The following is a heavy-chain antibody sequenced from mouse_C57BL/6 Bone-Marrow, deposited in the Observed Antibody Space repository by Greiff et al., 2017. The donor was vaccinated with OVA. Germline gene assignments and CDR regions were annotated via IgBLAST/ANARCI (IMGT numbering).Heavy chain of an antibody. D-gene: IGHD1-1*01. CDR2: INPYNGDT. CDR3: ARSAYYGSSQFAY. J-gene: IGHJ3*01. CDR1: GYSFTGYF. V-gene: IGHV1-20*01. Sequence: VQLQQSGPELVKPGDSVKISCKASGYSFTGYFMNWVMQSHGKSLEWIGRINPYNGDTFYNQKFKGKATLTVDKSSSTAHMELRSLTSEDSAVYYCARSAYYGSSQFAYWGQGTLVTVSA.